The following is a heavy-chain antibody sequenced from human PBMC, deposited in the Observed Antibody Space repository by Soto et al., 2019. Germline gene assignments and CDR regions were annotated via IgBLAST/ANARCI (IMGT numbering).Heavy chain of an antibody. CDR3: ARVPYSSGWYSFYFDY. J-gene: IGHJ4*02. CDR2: ISAYNGNT. V-gene: IGHV1-18*01. Sequence: ASVKGACKASGYTITRDGVIWVRQAPGQGLEWMGWISAYNGNTNYAQKLQGRVTMTTDTSTSTAYMELRSLRSDDTAVYYCARVPYSSGWYSFYFDYWGQGTLVTVSS. CDR1: GYTITRDG. D-gene: IGHD6-19*01.